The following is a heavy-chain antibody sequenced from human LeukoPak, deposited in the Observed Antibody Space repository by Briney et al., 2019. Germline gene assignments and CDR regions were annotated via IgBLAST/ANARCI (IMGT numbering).Heavy chain of an antibody. D-gene: IGHD2-21*02. CDR1: GYTFTGYY. V-gene: IGHV1-2*02. CDR2: INPNSGGT. Sequence: ASVKVSCKASGYTFTGYYMHWVRQAPGQGLEWMGWINPNSGGTNYAQKFQGRVTMTRDTSISTAYMELSRLRSDDTAVYYCAREPWYFGGDCYSAQYFQHWGQGTLVTVSS. J-gene: IGHJ1*01. CDR3: AREPWYFGGDCYSAQYFQH.